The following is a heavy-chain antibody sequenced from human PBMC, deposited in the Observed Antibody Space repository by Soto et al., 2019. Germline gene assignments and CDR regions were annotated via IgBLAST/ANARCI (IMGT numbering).Heavy chain of an antibody. CDR1: GFIFSSYG. CDR3: XXXXXXXXXXXXXSEGFDY. V-gene: IGHV3-30*03. Sequence: QVQLVESGGGVVQPGRSLRLSCAASGFIFSSYGMHWVRQAPGKGLEWVAVISYEGSHTYYADSVKGRFTITRDNSKNTLYXXXXXXXXXXXXXXXXXXXXXXXXXXXXXSEGFDYWGQGTLLTVSS. J-gene: IGHJ4*02. CDR2: ISYEGSHT.